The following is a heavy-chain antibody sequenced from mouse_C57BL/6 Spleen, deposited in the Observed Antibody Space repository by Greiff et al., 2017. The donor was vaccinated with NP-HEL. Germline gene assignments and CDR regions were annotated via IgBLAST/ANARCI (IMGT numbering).Heavy chain of an antibody. J-gene: IGHJ1*03. CDR1: GFTFSDYY. CDR3: ARVYDYDYWYFDV. Sequence: EVQRVESEGGLVQPGSSMKLSCTASGFTFSDYYMAWVRQVPEKGLEWVANINYDGSSTYYLDSLKSRFIISRDNAKNILYLQMSSLKSEDTATYYCARVYDYDYWYFDVWGTGTTVTVSS. V-gene: IGHV5-16*01. D-gene: IGHD2-4*01. CDR2: INYDGSST.